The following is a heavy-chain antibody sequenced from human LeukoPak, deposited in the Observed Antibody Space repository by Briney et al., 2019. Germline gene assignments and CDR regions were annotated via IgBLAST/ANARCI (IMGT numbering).Heavy chain of an antibody. CDR3: TTRYDFWSGYYTGNWFDP. D-gene: IGHD3-3*01. CDR2: IRSKAYGGTT. V-gene: IGHV3-49*03. Sequence: GGSLRLSCTASGFTFGDYAMSWFRQAPGKGLEWVGFIRSKAYGGTTEYAASVKGRFTISRDDSKSIAYLQMNSLKTEDTAVYYCTTRYDFWSGYYTGNWFDPWGQGTLVTVSS. J-gene: IGHJ5*02. CDR1: GFTFGDYA.